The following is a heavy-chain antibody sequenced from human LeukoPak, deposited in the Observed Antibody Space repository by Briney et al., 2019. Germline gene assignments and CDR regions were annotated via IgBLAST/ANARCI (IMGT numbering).Heavy chain of an antibody. J-gene: IGHJ4*02. D-gene: IGHD5-18*01. CDR3: ARDRGGYSYWGFDY. CDR2: IYYSGST. Sequence: PSETLSLTCTVSGGSISSGGYSWSWIRQHPGKGLEWIGYIYYSGSTYYNPSLKSRVTISVDTSKNQFSLKLSSVTAADTAVYYCARDRGGYSYWGFDYWGQGTLVTVSS. V-gene: IGHV4-31*03. CDR1: GGSISSGGYS.